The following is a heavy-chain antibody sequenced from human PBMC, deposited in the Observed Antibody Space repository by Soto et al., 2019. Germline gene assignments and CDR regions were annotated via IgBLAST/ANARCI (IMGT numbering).Heavy chain of an antibody. D-gene: IGHD2-15*01. Sequence: GGSLRLSCEASGFTFSSYAMSWVRQAPGKGLEWVSAISGSGGSTYYADSVKGRFTISRDNSKNTLYLQMNSLRAEDTAVYYCATAKLLLPWLFDYWGQGTLVTVSS. V-gene: IGHV3-23*01. CDR2: ISGSGGST. CDR1: GFTFSSYA. J-gene: IGHJ4*02. CDR3: ATAKLLLPWLFDY.